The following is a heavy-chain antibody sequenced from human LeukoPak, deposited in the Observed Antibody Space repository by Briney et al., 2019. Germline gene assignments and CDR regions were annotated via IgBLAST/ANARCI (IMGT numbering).Heavy chain of an antibody. Sequence: PSETLSLTCTVSGGSISSYYWGWIRQPPGRGLEWIGSIYHSGSTYYNPSLKSRVTISVDTSKNQFSLKLSSVTAADTAVYYCARVQRGYSGYDFPAFDYWGQGTLVTVSS. CDR3: ARVQRGYSGYDFPAFDY. J-gene: IGHJ4*02. CDR2: IYHSGST. CDR1: GGSISSYY. V-gene: IGHV4-38-2*02. D-gene: IGHD5-12*01.